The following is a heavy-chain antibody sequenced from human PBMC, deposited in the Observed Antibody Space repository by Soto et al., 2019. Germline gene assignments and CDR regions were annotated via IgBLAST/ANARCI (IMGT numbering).Heavy chain of an antibody. D-gene: IGHD2-8*02. Sequence: QVQLVESGGGVVQPGGSLRLSCAASGFTFSSCAMHWVRQVPGKGLEWLAVVSHDGSLYPYADSVKGRFSISRDNSRKTLYLQMNSLRPEDTAVCYCVKDRSDTWSFDYWGQGTLVTVSS. J-gene: IGHJ4*02. CDR3: VKDRSDTWSFDY. V-gene: IGHV3-30*18. CDR2: VSHDGSLY. CDR1: GFTFSSCA.